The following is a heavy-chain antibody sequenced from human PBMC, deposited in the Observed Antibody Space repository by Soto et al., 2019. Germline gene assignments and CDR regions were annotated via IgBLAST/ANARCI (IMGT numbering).Heavy chain of an antibody. Sequence: HPGGSLRLSCAASGFTFSSYAMHWVRQAPGKGLEWVAVISYDGSNKYYADSVKGRFTISRDNSKNTLYLQMNSLRAEDTAVYYCARSVDVTGYYGMDVWGQGTTVTVSS. CDR2: ISYDGSNK. D-gene: IGHD3-10*01. J-gene: IGHJ6*02. CDR3: ARSVDVTGYYGMDV. CDR1: GFTFSSYA. V-gene: IGHV3-30-3*01.